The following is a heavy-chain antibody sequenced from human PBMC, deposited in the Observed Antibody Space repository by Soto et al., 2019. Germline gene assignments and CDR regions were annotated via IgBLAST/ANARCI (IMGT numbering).Heavy chain of an antibody. CDR3: ATRSPAFDY. J-gene: IGHJ4*02. CDR1: GYTFTSYG. Sequence: QVQMVQSGPEVKKPGASVKVFCKTSGYTFTSYGISWVRQAPGQGLEWMGWISTNKGNTNYAQKFQGRVTMTTDTSTSTAYMELRSLRSDDTAVYYCATRSPAFDYWGQGTLVTVSS. CDR2: ISTNKGNT. V-gene: IGHV1-18*01.